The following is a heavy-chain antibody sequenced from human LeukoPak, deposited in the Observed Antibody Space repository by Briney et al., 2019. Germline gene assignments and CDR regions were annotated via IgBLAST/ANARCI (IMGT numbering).Heavy chain of an antibody. D-gene: IGHD6-6*01. CDR2: INSDGSST. CDR3: ARDKYSSSSLDY. V-gene: IGHV3-74*01. Sequence: GGSLRLSCAASGFTFSSYWMHWVRQVPGKGLVWVSRINSDGSSTSNADSAKGRFTISRDNAKNTLYLQMNSLRAEDTAVYYCARDKYSSSSLDYWGQGTLVTVSS. J-gene: IGHJ4*02. CDR1: GFTFSSYW.